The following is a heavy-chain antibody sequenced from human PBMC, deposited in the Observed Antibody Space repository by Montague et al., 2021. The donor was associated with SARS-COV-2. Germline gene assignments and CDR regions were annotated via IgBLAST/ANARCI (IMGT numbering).Heavy chain of an antibody. Sequence: SLRLSCAASGFTFSSYAMHWVRQAPGKGLEWVAVISYDVSNKYYADSVKGRFTISRDNSKNTLYLQMNSLRAEDTAVYYCARDRGMITFGGVIVIDGMDVWGQGTTVTVSS. CDR1: GFTFSSYA. CDR2: ISYDVSNK. J-gene: IGHJ6*02. D-gene: IGHD3-16*02. V-gene: IGHV3-30-3*01. CDR3: ARDRGMITFGGVIVIDGMDV.